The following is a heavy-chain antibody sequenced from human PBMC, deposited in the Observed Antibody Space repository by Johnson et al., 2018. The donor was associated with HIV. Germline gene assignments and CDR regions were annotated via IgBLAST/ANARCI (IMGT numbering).Heavy chain of an antibody. CDR1: GFTFSDYY. CDR3: ASEGRYNWNQVPAVDI. V-gene: IGHV3-11*01. Sequence: QVQLVESGGGLVKPGGSLRLSCAASGFTFSDYYMSWIRQAPGKGLEWVSYISSSGSTIYYADSVKGRFTISRDNAKNSLYLQMNSLRAEDTALYYCASEGRYNWNQVPAVDIWGQGTMVTISS. D-gene: IGHD1-20*01. CDR2: ISSSGSTI. J-gene: IGHJ3*02.